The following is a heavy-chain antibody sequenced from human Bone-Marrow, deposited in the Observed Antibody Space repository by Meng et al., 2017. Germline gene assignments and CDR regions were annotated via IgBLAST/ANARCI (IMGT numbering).Heavy chain of an antibody. V-gene: IGHV3-23*01. CDR3: AKISGWSKGEFDY. CDR1: GFTFSTYA. Sequence: GESLKISCAASGFTFSTYALSWVRRAPGKGLEWVSVISGTGGGTFYADSVKGRFTISRDNSKNTLYLQMNSLRAEDTAVYYCAKISGWSKGEFDYWGQGTLVTVSS. CDR2: ISGTGGGT. D-gene: IGHD6-19*01. J-gene: IGHJ4*02.